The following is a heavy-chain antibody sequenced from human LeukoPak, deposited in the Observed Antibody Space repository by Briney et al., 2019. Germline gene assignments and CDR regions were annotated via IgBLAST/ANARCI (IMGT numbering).Heavy chain of an antibody. Sequence: PGGSLRLSCAASGFTVSSNYMSWVRQAPGKGLEWVSVIYSGGSTYYADSVKGRFTISRDNSKNKLYLQMNSLGAEDTAMYYCARGDGNYDFWSGYYTGFDYWGQGTLVTVSS. CDR2: IYSGGST. V-gene: IGHV3-66*02. D-gene: IGHD3-3*01. J-gene: IGHJ4*02. CDR1: GFTVSSNY. CDR3: ARGDGNYDFWSGYYTGFDY.